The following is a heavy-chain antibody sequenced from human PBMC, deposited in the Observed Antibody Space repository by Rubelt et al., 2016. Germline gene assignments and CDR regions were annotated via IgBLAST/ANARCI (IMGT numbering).Heavy chain of an antibody. CDR2: IWYDGSNK. V-gene: IGHV3-33*01. CDR1: GFTFSSYG. J-gene: IGHJ4*02. D-gene: IGHD1-26*01. Sequence: GGVVQPGRSLRLSCAASGFTFSSYGMHWVRQAPGKGLEWVAVIWYDGSNKYYADSVKGRFTISRDNSKNTLHLQMNSLRAEDTAVDYCARGGMGGSTGYFDYWGQRTLVTISS. CDR3: ARGGMGGSTGYFDY.